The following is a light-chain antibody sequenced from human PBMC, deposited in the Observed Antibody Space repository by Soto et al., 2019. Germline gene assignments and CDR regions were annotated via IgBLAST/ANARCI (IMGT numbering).Light chain of an antibody. CDR2: AAS. V-gene: IGKV1-39*01. J-gene: IGKJ2*01. CDR3: RKRYSTPVT. Sequence: DIQMTQSPSSLSASVGDRVTITCRASQGIYNYLYCYQQKPGKAPKLLIYAASCLQSRGPSRFSGTGSRTDFTLTISSLQPKDFTTYYCRKRYSTPVTFGPGTKLEIK. CDR1: QGIYNY.